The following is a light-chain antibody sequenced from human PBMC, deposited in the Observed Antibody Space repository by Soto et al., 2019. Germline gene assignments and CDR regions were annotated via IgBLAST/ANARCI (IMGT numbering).Light chain of an antibody. Sequence: QSALTQPASVSGSPGQSIAISCTGTSGDVGGYDYVSWYQQQPDKAPKLMIYEVTKRPSGVSNRFSGSKSGNTASLTISGLQAEDEADYYCSSHTSGNTRVFGTGTKLTVL. V-gene: IGLV2-14*01. J-gene: IGLJ1*01. CDR3: SSHTSGNTRV. CDR1: SGDVGGYDY. CDR2: EVT.